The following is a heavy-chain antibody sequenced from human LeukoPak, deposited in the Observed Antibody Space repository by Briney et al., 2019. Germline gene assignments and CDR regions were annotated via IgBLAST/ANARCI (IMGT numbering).Heavy chain of an antibody. V-gene: IGHV4-34*01. Sequence: SETLSLTCAVHGVPVSGYYWSWIRQSPGKGLEWIGEIYHSGYTNYNPSLKRRVTISAATSENHLSLRLTSVTAADTAVYYCARMRCGHTDNICYNYWGQGTLVTVSS. CDR2: IYHSGYT. D-gene: IGHD2-8*01. CDR3: ARMRCGHTDNICYNY. CDR1: GVPVSGYY. J-gene: IGHJ4*02.